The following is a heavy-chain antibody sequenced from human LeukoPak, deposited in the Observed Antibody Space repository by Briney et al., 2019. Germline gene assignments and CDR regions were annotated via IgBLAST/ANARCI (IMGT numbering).Heavy chain of an antibody. CDR2: INHSGST. Sequence: KASETLSLTCAVYGGSFSGYYWSWIRQPPGKGLEWIGEINHSGSTNYNPSLKSRVTISVDTSKNQFSLKLSSVTAADTAVYYCARRREYSSGWYKPNWLDPWGQGTLVTVSS. CDR1: GGSFSGYY. J-gene: IGHJ5*02. CDR3: ARRREYSSGWYKPNWLDP. D-gene: IGHD6-19*01. V-gene: IGHV4-34*01.